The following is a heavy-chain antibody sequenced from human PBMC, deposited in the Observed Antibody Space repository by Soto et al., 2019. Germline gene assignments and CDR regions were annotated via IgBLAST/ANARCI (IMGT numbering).Heavy chain of an antibody. CDR2: IYSGGST. V-gene: IGHV3-66*01. CDR3: ARAIIFGVLGYTDMYV. D-gene: IGHD2-8*01. CDR1: GFTVSSNY. J-gene: IGHJ6*02. Sequence: GGSLRLACAASGFTVSSNYMSWVRQAPGKGLEWVAVIYSGGSTCYADAVKGRFTISRDNSKNTLYLQMNSRRAEDTAGYYCARAIIFGVLGYTDMYVFGLGAALTVS.